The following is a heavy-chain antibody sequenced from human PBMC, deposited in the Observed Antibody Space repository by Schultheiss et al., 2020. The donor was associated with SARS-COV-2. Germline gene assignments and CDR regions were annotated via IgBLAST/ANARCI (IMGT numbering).Heavy chain of an antibody. V-gene: IGHV3-64D*06. CDR3: ARGVGIRDYLDY. CDR2: LSASGGSA. CDR1: GFTISSFA. D-gene: IGHD3-10*01. J-gene: IGHJ4*02. Sequence: GGSLRLSCSASGFTISSFAIHWVRQVPGKGLEHVSALSASGGSAYYADSVKGRFTISRDMSKNMLDLQMTSLRIEDTAVYYCARGVGIRDYLDYWGQGALVTVSS.